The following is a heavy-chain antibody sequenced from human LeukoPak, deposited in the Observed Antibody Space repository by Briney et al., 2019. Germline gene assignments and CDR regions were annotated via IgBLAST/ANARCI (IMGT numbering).Heavy chain of an antibody. V-gene: IGHV3-7*03. Sequence: PGGSLRLSCAASGFTFSSYWMSWVRQAPGKGLEWVANIKQDGSEKYYVDSVKGRFTISRDNAKNSLYLQMNSLRAEDTAVYYCAKDRVAFREYGDYGEFGYWGQGTLVTVSS. D-gene: IGHD4-17*01. CDR1: GFTFSSYW. CDR2: IKQDGSEK. J-gene: IGHJ4*02. CDR3: AKDRVAFREYGDYGEFGY.